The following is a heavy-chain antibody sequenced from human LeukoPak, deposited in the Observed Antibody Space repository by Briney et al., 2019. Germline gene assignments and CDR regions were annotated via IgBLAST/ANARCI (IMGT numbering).Heavy chain of an antibody. D-gene: IGHD6-13*01. Sequence: SETLSLTCTVSGGSISSSSYYWGWIRQPPGKGLEWIGSIYYSGSTYYNPSLKSRVTISVDTSKNQFSLKLSSVTAADTAVYYCARYRIAAAENWFDPWGQGTLVTVSS. CDR1: GGSISSSSYY. V-gene: IGHV4-39*07. J-gene: IGHJ5*02. CDR3: ARYRIAAAENWFDP. CDR2: IYYSGST.